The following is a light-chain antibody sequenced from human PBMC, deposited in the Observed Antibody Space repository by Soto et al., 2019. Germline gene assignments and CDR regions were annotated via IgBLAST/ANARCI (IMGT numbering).Light chain of an antibody. Sequence: EIVLTQSPDTLSLSPGERATLSCRASQSVSSSYLAWYQQKPGQAPSLLIYGASSRATGIPDRFSGSGAGTDFPLTISRVEPEDFAVYYWQQHGSPYTFGQGTKLEIK. CDR3: QQHGSPYT. CDR2: GAS. V-gene: IGKV3-20*01. J-gene: IGKJ2*01. CDR1: QSVSSSY.